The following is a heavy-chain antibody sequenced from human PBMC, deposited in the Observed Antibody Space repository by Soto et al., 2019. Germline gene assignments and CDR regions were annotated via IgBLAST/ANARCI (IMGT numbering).Heavy chain of an antibody. V-gene: IGHV4-34*01. D-gene: IGHD3-16*02. CDR1: GGSFSGYY. Sequence: QVQLQQWGAGLLKPSETLSLTCAVYGGSFSGYYWSWIRQPPGKGLEWIGEINHSGSTNYNPSLKSRVTISVDTSKNQFSLKLSSVTAADTAVYYCARGHGDYDYVWGSYRYTFAPWFDPWGQGTLVTVSS. CDR3: ARGHGDYDYVWGSYRYTFAPWFDP. J-gene: IGHJ5*02. CDR2: INHSGST.